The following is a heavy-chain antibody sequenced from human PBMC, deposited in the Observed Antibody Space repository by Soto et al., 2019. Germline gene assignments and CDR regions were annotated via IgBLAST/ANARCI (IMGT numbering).Heavy chain of an antibody. J-gene: IGHJ6*02. D-gene: IGHD3-10*01. Sequence: SETLSLTCAVSGYSISSGYYWGWIRQPPGKGLEWIGYVYTSDYTRYSSSLKSRVTISVDMSKSQFYLRLNSVTAADTAVYYCASSAGPPGDFFYYSGMDVWGQGTTVTVSS. CDR2: VYTSDYT. CDR3: ASSAGPPGDFFYYSGMDV. V-gene: IGHV4-38-2*01. CDR1: GYSISSGYY.